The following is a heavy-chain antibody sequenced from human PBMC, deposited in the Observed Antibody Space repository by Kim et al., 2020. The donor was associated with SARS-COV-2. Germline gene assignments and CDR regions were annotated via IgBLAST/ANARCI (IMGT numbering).Heavy chain of an antibody. CDR3: ARRTATAGGYWYFDL. Sequence: GGSLRLSCAASGFTLSSYWMHWVRQAPGKGLVWVSRSNSDGSSRSYADSVKGRYSISRDNAKNTLYLQMDSLRADDTAVYYCARRTATAGGYWYFDLCGRGTLVTVSS. V-gene: IGHV3-74*01. J-gene: IGHJ2*01. CDR1: GFTLSSYW. D-gene: IGHD6-13*01. CDR2: SNSDGSSR.